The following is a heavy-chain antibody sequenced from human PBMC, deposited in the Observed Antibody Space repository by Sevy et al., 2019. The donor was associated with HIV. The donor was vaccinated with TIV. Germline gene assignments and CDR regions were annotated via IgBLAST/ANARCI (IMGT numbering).Heavy chain of an antibody. CDR2: ISGSGGSGDKT. D-gene: IGHD3-22*01. Sequence: GGSLRLSCAASGFTFSNYAMNWVRQAPGKGLEWVSGISGSGGSGDKTNYADSVKARFTISRDDSKNSLYLQLNSLRAEDTAIYYCARKYDSSGYFEYWGQGTLVTVSS. CDR1: GFTFSNYA. CDR3: ARKYDSSGYFEY. J-gene: IGHJ4*02. V-gene: IGHV3-23*01.